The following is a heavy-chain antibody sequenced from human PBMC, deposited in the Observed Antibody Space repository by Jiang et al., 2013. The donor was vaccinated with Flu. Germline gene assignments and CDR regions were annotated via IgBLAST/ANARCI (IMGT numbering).Heavy chain of an antibody. V-gene: IGHV5-51*01. Sequence: GAEVKKPGESLRISCKGSGYNFANYWIGWVRQMPGKGLEWMGIIYPGDSDTRYSPSFQGQVTISADKSISTAYLQWNNLKASDTAIYYCASLQKWKWLALSWGQGTLVTVSS. J-gene: IGHJ5*02. CDR3: ASLQKWKWLALS. CDR2: IYPGDSDT. D-gene: IGHD6-19*01. CDR1: GYNFANYW.